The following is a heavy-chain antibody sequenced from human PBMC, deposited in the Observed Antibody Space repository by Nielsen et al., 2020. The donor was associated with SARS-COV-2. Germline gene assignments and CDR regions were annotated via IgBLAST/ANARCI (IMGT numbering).Heavy chain of an antibody. CDR1: GGSITGYF. Sequence: SETLSLTCTVSGGSITGYFWSWIRQPPGTGLEWIGYVYYSGSTNYNPSLKSRVTTSVDTSKNRFSLKLSSVTAADTAVYYCARADVVIVPAAISRWGYSYYYYTDVWCKGTTVTVSS. CDR2: VYYSGST. D-gene: IGHD2-2*02. V-gene: IGHV4-59*08. CDR3: ARADVVIVPAAISRWGYSYYYYTDV. J-gene: IGHJ6*03.